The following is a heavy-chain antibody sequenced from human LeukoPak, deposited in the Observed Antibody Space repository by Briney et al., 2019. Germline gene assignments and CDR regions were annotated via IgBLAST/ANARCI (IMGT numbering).Heavy chain of an antibody. Sequence: GGSLRLSCAASGFTFSSYGMSWVRQAPGKGLEWVSAISGSGGSTYYADSVKGRFTISRDNSKNTLYLQMNSLRAEDTAVYYCARDLDYYGSGSYCDYWGQGTLVTVSS. D-gene: IGHD3-10*01. CDR2: ISGSGGST. J-gene: IGHJ4*02. CDR1: GFTFSSYG. CDR3: ARDLDYYGSGSYCDY. V-gene: IGHV3-23*01.